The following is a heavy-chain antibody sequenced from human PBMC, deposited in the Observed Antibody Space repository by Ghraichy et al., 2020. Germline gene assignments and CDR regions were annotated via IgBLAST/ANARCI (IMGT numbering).Heavy chain of an antibody. CDR2: IHSSSSYI. CDR1: GFTFSTYS. D-gene: IGHD1-1*01. CDR3: ARVGILEGNAFDI. J-gene: IGHJ3*02. V-gene: IGHV3-21*01. Sequence: GGSLRLSCAASGFTFSTYSMNWVRQAPGKGLEWVSSIHSSSSYIYYADSVKGRFTISRDDAKNSLYLQMNSLRAEDTAVYYCARVGILEGNAFDIWGQGTMVTVSS.